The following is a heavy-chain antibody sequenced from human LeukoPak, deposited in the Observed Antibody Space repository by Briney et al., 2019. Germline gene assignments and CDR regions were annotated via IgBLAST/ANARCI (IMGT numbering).Heavy chain of an antibody. CDR3: ARDLHITIFGVVIGHNWFDP. Sequence: ASVKVSCKASGYTFTSYGISWVRQAPGQGLEWMGWISAYNGNTNYAQKLQGRVTMTTDTSTSTAYMELRSLRSDDTAVYYCARDLHITIFGVVIGHNWFDPRGQGTLVTVSS. CDR1: GYTFTSYG. CDR2: ISAYNGNT. J-gene: IGHJ5*02. D-gene: IGHD3-3*01. V-gene: IGHV1-18*01.